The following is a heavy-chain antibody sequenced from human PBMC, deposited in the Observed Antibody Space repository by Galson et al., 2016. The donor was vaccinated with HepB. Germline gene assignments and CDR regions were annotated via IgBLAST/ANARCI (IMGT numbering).Heavy chain of an antibody. D-gene: IGHD5-12*01. CDR1: AYTFTNSW. CDR3: ASPWPVDYHLDS. CDR2: IYPDDSNT. V-gene: IGHV5-51*01. Sequence: QSGAEVKKPGESLKISCKGSAYTFTNSWIGWVRQMPGKGLEWMGLIYPDDSNTRYSPSFRGQVTISADKSISTAYLQWSSLKASDTAIYYCASPWPVDYHLDSWGQGTLVAGSS. J-gene: IGHJ4*02.